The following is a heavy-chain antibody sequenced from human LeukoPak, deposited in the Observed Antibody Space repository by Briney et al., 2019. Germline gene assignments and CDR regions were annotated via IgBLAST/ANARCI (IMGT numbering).Heavy chain of an antibody. CDR2: ISGSGGST. D-gene: IGHD5/OR15-5a*01. J-gene: IGHJ4*02. Sequence: PGGSLRLSCGASEFTFSNSWVSGVRQAPGKGLEWVSAISGSGGSTYYADSVKGRFTISRDNSKNTLYLQMMTLRGADTAVYYCAKVLGVYGGYFDYWGQGTLVTVSS. CDR1: EFTFSNSW. V-gene: IGHV3-23*01. CDR3: AKVLGVYGGYFDY.